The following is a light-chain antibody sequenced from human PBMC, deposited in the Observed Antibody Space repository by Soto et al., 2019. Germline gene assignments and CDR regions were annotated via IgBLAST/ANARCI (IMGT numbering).Light chain of an antibody. V-gene: IGKV3-20*01. CDR3: QQYNSSRLP. CDR1: QSVTSSY. CDR2: GAS. J-gene: IGKJ4*01. Sequence: EIVLTQSPGTLSLSPGERATLSCRASQSVTSSYLAWYQQKPGQAPRLLISGASSRATGIPDRFSGSGSGKDYTLTISSLELEEFGVYYGQQYNSSRLPVGGGTKVEIK.